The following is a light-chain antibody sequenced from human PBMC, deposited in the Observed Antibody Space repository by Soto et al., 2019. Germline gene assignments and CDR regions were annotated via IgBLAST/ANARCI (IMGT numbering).Light chain of an antibody. CDR1: SSDVGGYNY. CDR2: EVS. Sequence: QSALTQPPSASGSPGQSVTISCAGTSSDVGGYNYVSWYQQYPCKVPKLMIYEVSERPSGVPDRFSGSKSGNTAFLTVSGLQAEDEADDYCLSYADTDYVFGTGTKLTGL. CDR3: LSYADTDYV. V-gene: IGLV2-8*01. J-gene: IGLJ1*01.